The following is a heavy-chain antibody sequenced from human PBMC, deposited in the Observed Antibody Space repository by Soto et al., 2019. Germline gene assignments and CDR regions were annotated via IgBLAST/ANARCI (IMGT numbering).Heavy chain of an antibody. Sequence: QVQLQESGPGLVKPSQTLSLTCTVSGGSIRGGYYWTWISQSPEKGLEWIGYIYFTGSTDYNPSPTSRVVMSLNTSQNQFSPRLNSVTAAGPAVYYCARTLMIRSRGVTEPIYVAFDLWGRGTLVSVSS. CDR3: ARTLMIRSRGVTEPIYVAFDL. CDR2: IYFTGST. V-gene: IGHV4-31*03. D-gene: IGHD3-16*01. J-gene: IGHJ2*01. CDR1: GGSIRGGYY.